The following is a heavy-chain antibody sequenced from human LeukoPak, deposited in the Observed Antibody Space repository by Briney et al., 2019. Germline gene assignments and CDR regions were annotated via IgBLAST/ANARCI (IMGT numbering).Heavy chain of an antibody. Sequence: GGSLRLSCAASGFTFSSYGMSWVRQAPGKGLEWVANIKQDGGEEYYVDSVKGRFTISRDNAKNSLYLQMNSLRAEDTAVYYCAKLVVAATAGWFDHWGQGTLVTVSS. V-gene: IGHV3-7*01. J-gene: IGHJ5*02. CDR3: AKLVVAATAGWFDH. CDR2: IKQDGGEE. D-gene: IGHD2-15*01. CDR1: GFTFSSYG.